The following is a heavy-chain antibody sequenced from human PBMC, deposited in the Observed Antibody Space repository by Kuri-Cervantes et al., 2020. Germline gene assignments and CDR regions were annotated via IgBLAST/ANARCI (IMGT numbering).Heavy chain of an antibody. CDR2: ISYDGSNK. D-gene: IGHD3-10*01. J-gene: IGHJ4*02. Sequence: GGSLRLSCAASGFTFSSYAMHWVRQAPGKGLEWVAVISYDGSNKYYADSVKGRFTISRDNSKNTLYLQMNSLRAEDTAVYYCGTNPITMVRGVTKHLREDDYWGQGTLVTVSS. CDR1: GFTFSSYA. CDR3: GTNPITMVRGVTKHLREDDY. V-gene: IGHV3-30-3*01.